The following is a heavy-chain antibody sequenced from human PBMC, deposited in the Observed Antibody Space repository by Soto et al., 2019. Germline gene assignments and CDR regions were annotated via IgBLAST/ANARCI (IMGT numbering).Heavy chain of an antibody. CDR3: AMTMVRGVITIRFDY. Sequence: GASVKVSCKASGGTFSSDSFSWVRQAPGQGLEWMGWINPNSGGTNYAQKFQGWVTMTRDTSISTAYMELSRLRSDDTAVYYCAMTMVRGVITIRFDYWGQGTLVTVSS. D-gene: IGHD3-10*01. CDR1: GGTFSSDS. CDR2: INPNSGGT. V-gene: IGHV1-2*04. J-gene: IGHJ4*02.